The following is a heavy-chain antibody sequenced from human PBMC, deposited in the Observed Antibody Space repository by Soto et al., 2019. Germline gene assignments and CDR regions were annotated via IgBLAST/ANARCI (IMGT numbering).Heavy chain of an antibody. CDR2: IWYDGSNK. CDR1: GFTFSSYG. J-gene: IGHJ5*02. Sequence: GGSLRLSCAASGFTFSSYGMHWVRQAPGKGLEWVAVIWYDGSNKYYADSVKGRFTISRDNSKNTLYLQMNSLRAEDTAVYYCARDYSSSSKAVPWFDPWGQGTLVTVSS. D-gene: IGHD6-6*01. CDR3: ARDYSSSSKAVPWFDP. V-gene: IGHV3-33*01.